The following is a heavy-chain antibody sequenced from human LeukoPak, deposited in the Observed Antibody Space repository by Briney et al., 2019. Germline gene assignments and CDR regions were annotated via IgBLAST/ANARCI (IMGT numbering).Heavy chain of an antibody. D-gene: IGHD1-14*01. CDR2: INSDGSST. V-gene: IGHV3-74*01. CDR1: GFTFSSYW. Sequence: GGSLRLSCAASGFTFSSYWMHWVRQAPGKGLVWVSRINSDGSSTDYADSVKGRFTISRDNARNTLYLQMNSLRAEDTAIYYCGRVVTTSEDWGQGILVTVSS. CDR3: GRVVTTSED. J-gene: IGHJ4*02.